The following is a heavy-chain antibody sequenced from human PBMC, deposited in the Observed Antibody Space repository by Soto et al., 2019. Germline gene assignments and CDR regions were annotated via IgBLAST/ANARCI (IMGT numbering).Heavy chain of an antibody. J-gene: IGHJ5*02. CDR3: AKDPTTVVTRNWFDP. V-gene: IGHV3-23*01. CDR2: ISGSGGST. D-gene: IGHD4-17*01. CDR1: GFTFSSYA. Sequence: GGSLRLSCAASGFTFSSYAMSWVRQAPGKGLEWVSAISGSGGSTYYADSVKGRFTISRDNSKNTLYLQMNSLRAEDTAVYCCAKDPTTVVTRNWFDPWGQGTLVTVSS.